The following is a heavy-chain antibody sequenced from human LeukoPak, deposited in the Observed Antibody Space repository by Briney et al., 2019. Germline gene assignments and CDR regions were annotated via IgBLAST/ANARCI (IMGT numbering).Heavy chain of an antibody. V-gene: IGHV4-39*07. CDR2: MYYSGSA. CDR1: GGSISSSNYY. J-gene: IGHJ3*02. Sequence: SETLSLTCTVPGGSISSSNYYWGGIRQPPGKGLEWIVSMYYSGSAYHNPSLTSRVTTSVDSSKNQFSLKLRSVTAADTAVYYCAKGYCSGGSCYSDDAFDIWGQGTMVTVSS. D-gene: IGHD2-15*01. CDR3: AKGYCSGGSCYSDDAFDI.